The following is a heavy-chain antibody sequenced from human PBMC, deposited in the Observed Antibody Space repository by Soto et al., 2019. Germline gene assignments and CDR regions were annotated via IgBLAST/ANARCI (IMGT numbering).Heavy chain of an antibody. CDR2: ISQTGAT. CDR1: GGSVSSGSYY. J-gene: IGHJ5*02. Sequence: SETLSLTCTVSGGSVSSGSYYWSWIRQPPGRGLEWIGSISQTGATSYNPSLKSRVSVSLDKSKNQFSLRLSSVTAADMAVYYCARAVSPYFGTWFDPWGQGTLVTVSS. D-gene: IGHD3-10*01. V-gene: IGHV4-30-2*01. CDR3: ARAVSPYFGTWFDP.